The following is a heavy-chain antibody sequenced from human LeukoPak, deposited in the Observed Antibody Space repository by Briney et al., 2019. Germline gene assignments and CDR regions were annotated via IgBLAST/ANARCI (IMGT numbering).Heavy chain of an antibody. CDR3: ARVSGVTMVRGVIHYYYGMDV. V-gene: IGHV1-69*01. CDR1: GGTFSSYA. D-gene: IGHD3-10*01. J-gene: IGHJ6*04. CDR2: IIPIFGTA. Sequence: EPSVKVSCTASGGTFSSYAISWVRQAPGQGLEWMGGIIPIFGTANYAQKFQGRVTITADESTSTAYMELSSLRSEDTAVYYCARVSGVTMVRGVIHYYYGMDVWGKGTTVTVSS.